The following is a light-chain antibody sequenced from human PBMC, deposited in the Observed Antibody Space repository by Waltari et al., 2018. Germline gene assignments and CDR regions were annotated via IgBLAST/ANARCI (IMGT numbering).Light chain of an antibody. V-gene: IGKV1-39*01. Sequence: DIQMTQSPSSLSASVGDRVTITCRASENVNNYLNWYQQKQGKAPNLLIYKASTLQIGVPSRFSGSGSVTDYTFTISSLQSEDVATYYCQHGYGTPYSFGQGTKVEIK. CDR2: KAS. CDR1: ENVNNY. CDR3: QHGYGTPYS. J-gene: IGKJ2*03.